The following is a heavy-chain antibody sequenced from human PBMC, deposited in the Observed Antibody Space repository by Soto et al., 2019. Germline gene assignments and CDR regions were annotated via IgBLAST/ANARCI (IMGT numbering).Heavy chain of an antibody. CDR2: ISAYNGNT. CDR3: ARKDSSGYYPGFDYYYGMDV. Sequence: ASVKFSCKASGYTFTSYGISWVRQAPGQGLEWMGWISAYNGNTNYAQKLQGRVTMTTDTSTSTAYMELRSLRSDDTAVYYCARKDSSGYYPGFDYYYGMDVWGQGTTVTVSS. D-gene: IGHD3-22*01. V-gene: IGHV1-18*01. CDR1: GYTFTSYG. J-gene: IGHJ6*02.